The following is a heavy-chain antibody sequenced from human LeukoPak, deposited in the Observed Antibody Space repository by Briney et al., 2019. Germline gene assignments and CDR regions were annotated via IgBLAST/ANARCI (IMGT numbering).Heavy chain of an antibody. CDR2: ISSSSSYI. CDR1: GFTFSSYS. J-gene: IGHJ5*02. Sequence: PGGSLRLSCAASGFTFSSYSMNWVRQAPGKGLEWVSSISSSSSYIYYADSVKGRFTISRDNAKNSLYLQMNSLRAEDTAVYYCARAVSSLSYNNWNDAWGQGTLVTVSS. V-gene: IGHV3-21*01. CDR3: ARAVSSLSYNNWNDA. D-gene: IGHD1-26*01.